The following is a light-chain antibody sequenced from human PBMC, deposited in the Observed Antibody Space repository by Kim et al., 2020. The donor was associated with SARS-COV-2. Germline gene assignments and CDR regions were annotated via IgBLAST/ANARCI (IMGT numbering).Light chain of an antibody. CDR3: ATWDDSLSGRV. J-gene: IGLJ7*01. CDR2: SND. Sequence: GQWVTISCSGSSSNIGSNSVNWYQQLPGTAPKLLIYSNDQRPSGVPARFFGSKSGTSASLAISGLQSEDEADYYCATWDDSLSGRVFGGGAQLTVL. CDR1: SSNIGSNS. V-gene: IGLV1-44*01.